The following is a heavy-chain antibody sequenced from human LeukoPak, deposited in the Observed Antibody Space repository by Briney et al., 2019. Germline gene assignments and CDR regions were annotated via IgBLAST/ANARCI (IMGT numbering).Heavy chain of an antibody. CDR1: SGSITGYY. J-gene: IGHJ4*02. CDR3: ARVGSGGAWFDF. D-gene: IGHD6-19*01. CDR2: VYATGTT. V-gene: IGHV4-59*01. Sequence: SETLSLTCTVSSGSITGYYWSWIRQPPGKGLEWIGYVYATGTTNYNPSLKTRATISIDTSKNQLSLTLTSVTAADTAVYYCARVGSGGAWFDFWGQGTLVSVSS.